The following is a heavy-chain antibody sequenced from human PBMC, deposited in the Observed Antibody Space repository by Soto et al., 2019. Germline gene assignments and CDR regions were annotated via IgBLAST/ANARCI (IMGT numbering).Heavy chain of an antibody. CDR1: GFTFGRHG. J-gene: IGHJ4*02. CDR3: ARDDDYGDNGLDY. V-gene: IGHV3-33*01. D-gene: IGHD4-17*01. Sequence: QVQLVESGGGVVQPGGSLRLSCAASGFTFGRHGMHWVRQAPGKGLEWVAVIGSAGRRDSYADSVKGRFTISRDNGQNTLYLQMNSLRAEDTAVYYCARDDDYGDNGLDYWGQGTLVTVSS. CDR2: IGSAGRRD.